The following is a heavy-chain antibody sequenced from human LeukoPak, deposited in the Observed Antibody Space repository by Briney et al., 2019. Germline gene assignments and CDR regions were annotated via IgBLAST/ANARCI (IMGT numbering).Heavy chain of an antibody. J-gene: IGHJ4*02. CDR1: GFTFSSYA. V-gene: IGHV3-23*01. CDR2: ISGSGGST. D-gene: IGHD4-23*01. CDR3: ARDAALVGTPAYYFDY. Sequence: GGSLRLSCAASGFTFSSYAMSWVRQAPGKGLEWVSAISGSGGSTYYADSVKGRFTISRDNSTNTLYLQMTSLRGEGTAVYFCARDAALVGTPAYYFDYWGQGALVTVSS.